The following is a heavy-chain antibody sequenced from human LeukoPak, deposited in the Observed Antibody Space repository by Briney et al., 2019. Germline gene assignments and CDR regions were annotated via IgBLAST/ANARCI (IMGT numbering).Heavy chain of an antibody. Sequence: SETLSLTCTVSGGSISSYYWSWIRQPPGKGLEWIGYIYTSGSTNYNPSLKSRVTTSVDTSKNQFSLKLSSVTAADTAAYYCAAYRGYSGSLDYWGQGTLVTVSS. CDR2: IYTSGST. D-gene: IGHD1-26*01. CDR3: AAYRGYSGSLDY. V-gene: IGHV4-4*09. J-gene: IGHJ4*02. CDR1: GGSISSYY.